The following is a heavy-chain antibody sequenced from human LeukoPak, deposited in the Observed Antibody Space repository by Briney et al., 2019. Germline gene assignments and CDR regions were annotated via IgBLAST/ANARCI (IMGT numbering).Heavy chain of an antibody. J-gene: IGHJ6*02. CDR3: ARVYYDFWSGYYGLSSPYYYYGMDV. CDR2: ISSSGSTI. CDR1: GFTFSSYG. V-gene: IGHV3-48*03. Sequence: GGSLRLSCAASGFTFSSYGMNWVRQAPGKGLEWVSYISSSGSTIYYADSVKGRFTISRDNAKNSLYLQMNSLRAEDTAVYYCARVYYDFWSGYYGLSSPYYYYGMDVWGQGTTVTVSS. D-gene: IGHD3-3*01.